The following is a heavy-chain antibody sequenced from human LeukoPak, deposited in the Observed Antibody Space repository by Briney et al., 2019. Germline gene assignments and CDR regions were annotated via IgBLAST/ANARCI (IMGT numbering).Heavy chain of an antibody. CDR3: ARSPIAARPSDAFDI. D-gene: IGHD6-6*01. CDR1: GYSISSGYY. CDR2: IYYSGST. Sequence: SETLSLTCTVSGYSISSGYYWGWIRQPPGKGLEWIGYIYYSGSTNYNPSLKSRVTISVDTSKNQFSLKLSSVTAADTAVYYCARSPIAARPSDAFDIWDQGTMVTVSS. J-gene: IGHJ3*02. V-gene: IGHV4-61*01.